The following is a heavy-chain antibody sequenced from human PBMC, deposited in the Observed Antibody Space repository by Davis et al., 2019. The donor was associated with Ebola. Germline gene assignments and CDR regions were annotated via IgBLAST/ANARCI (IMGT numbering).Heavy chain of an antibody. V-gene: IGHV3-23*01. D-gene: IGHD6-19*01. J-gene: IGHJ4*02. CDR2: ISGSGGST. CDR1: GFTFSSYA. Sequence: GESLKISCAASGFTFSSYAMSWVRQAPGKGLEWVSAISGSGGSTYYADSVKGRFTISRDNSKNTLYLQMNSLRAEDTAVYYCAKAAWYSSGWGDYWGQGTLVTVSS. CDR3: AKAAWYSSGWGDY.